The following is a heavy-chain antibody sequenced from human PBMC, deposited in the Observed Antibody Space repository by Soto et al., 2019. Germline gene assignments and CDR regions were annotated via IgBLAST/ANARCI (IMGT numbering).Heavy chain of an antibody. J-gene: IGHJ6*02. CDR3: ARVRSSVYYGSTNPGRHLYYGMDV. Sequence: ASVKVSCKASGYTFTGYYMLWVRQAPGQGLEWMGWINPHSGGTNYDQQFQGRVTMTRDTSISTAYMELSRLRSDDTAAYYCARVRSSVYYGSTNPGRHLYYGMDVWGQGTTVTVSS. D-gene: IGHD3-10*01. CDR1: GYTFTGYY. CDR2: INPHSGGT. V-gene: IGHV1-2*02.